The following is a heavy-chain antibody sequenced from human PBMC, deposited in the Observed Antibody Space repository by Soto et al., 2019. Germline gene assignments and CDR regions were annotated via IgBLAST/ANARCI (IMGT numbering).Heavy chain of an antibody. D-gene: IGHD3-16*02. CDR1: GGSVSSSSYY. V-gene: IGHV4-39*01. CDR2: IYYSGST. CDR3: ARQDRNTNFPNSYNWFHP. Sequence: TETLSLPCTVSGGSVSSSSYYWGWIRQPPGKGLERIGSIYYSGSTYYNPSLKSRVTISVDTAKNQFSLKLSSVTASGSAVSYCARQDRNTNFPNSYNWFHPWGPGTLVTVSS. J-gene: IGHJ5*01.